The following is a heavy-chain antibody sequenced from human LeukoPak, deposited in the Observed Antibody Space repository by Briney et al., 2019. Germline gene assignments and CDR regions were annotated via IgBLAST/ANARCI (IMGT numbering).Heavy chain of an antibody. CDR2: IDPSSTYI. Sequence: GGSLRLSCAASGFTFRSYSMNWVRQAPGKGLEWVSAIDPSSTYIYYADSVKGRFTISRDNAENSLYLQMNSLRVEDTAVYYCARDNPRCCGVIPANIDDYWGQGTLVTVSS. V-gene: IGHV3-21*01. CDR3: ARDNPRCCGVIPANIDDY. D-gene: IGHD2-15*01. CDR1: GFTFRSYS. J-gene: IGHJ4*02.